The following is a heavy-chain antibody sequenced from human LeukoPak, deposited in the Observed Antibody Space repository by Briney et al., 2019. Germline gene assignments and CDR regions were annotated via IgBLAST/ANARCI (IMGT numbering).Heavy chain of an antibody. J-gene: IGHJ4*02. CDR1: GFTFNNYA. D-gene: IGHD3-10*01. CDR3: ANYGLWFGELLG. Sequence: PGGSLRLSCAASGFTFNNYAMSWVRQAPGKGLEWVSGINGAGGATYYADPVKGRFAISRDNSKNTLYLQINSLRAEDTAAYYCANYGLWFGELLGWGQGTLVTVSS. V-gene: IGHV3-23*01. CDR2: INGAGGAT.